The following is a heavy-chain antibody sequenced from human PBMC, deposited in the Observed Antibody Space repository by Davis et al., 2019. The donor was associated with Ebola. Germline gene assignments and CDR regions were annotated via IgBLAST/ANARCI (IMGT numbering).Heavy chain of an antibody. CDR3: ARRRVGTTRPHYFDY. J-gene: IGHJ4*02. V-gene: IGHV4-61*08. CDR2: INHSGST. Sequence: MPGGSLRLSCTVSGGSISSGGYYWSWIRQPPEKGLEWIGEINHSGSTNYNPSLKSRVTMSVDTSKNQFSLQLSSVTATDTAVYYCARRRVGTTRPHYFDYWNQGNLVTVSS. D-gene: IGHD1-26*01. CDR1: GGSISSGGYY.